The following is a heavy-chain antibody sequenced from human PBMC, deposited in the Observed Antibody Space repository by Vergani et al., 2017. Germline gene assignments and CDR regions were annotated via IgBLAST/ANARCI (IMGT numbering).Heavy chain of an antibody. D-gene: IGHD5-18*01. V-gene: IGHV4-31*03. CDR3: ARDLYTENDAFDI. CDR2: IYYRGST. Sequence: QVQLQESGPGLVKPSQTLSLTCTVSGGSISSGGYYWSWICQHPGKGLEWIGYIYYRGSTYYNPSLKSRVTISVDTSKNQFSLKLSSVTAADTAVYYCARDLYTENDAFDIWGQGTMVTVSS. CDR1: GGSISSGGYY. J-gene: IGHJ3*02.